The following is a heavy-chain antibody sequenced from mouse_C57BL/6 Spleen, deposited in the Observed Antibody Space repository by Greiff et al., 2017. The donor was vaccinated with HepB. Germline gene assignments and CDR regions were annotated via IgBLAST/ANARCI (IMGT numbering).Heavy chain of an antibody. CDR2: IYPSDSET. CDR1: GYTFTSYW. Sequence: QVQLQQPGAELVRPGSSVKLSCKASGYTFTSYWMDWVKQRPGQGLEWIGNIYPSDSETHYNQKFKDKATLTVDKSSSTAYMQLSSLTSEDSAVYYCAREAYYYGSSYGAYWGQGTLVTVSA. D-gene: IGHD1-1*01. CDR3: AREAYYYGSSYGAY. V-gene: IGHV1-61*01. J-gene: IGHJ3*01.